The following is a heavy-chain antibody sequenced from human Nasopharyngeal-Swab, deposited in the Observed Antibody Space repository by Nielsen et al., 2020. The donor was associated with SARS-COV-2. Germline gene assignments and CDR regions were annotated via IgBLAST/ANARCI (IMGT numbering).Heavy chain of an antibody. Sequence: RQPPGKGLEWIGYIYYSGSTNYNPSLKSRVTISVDTSKNQFSLKLSSVTAADTAVYYCARVEYSSSSVWFDPWGQGTLVTVSS. CDR2: IYYSGST. V-gene: IGHV4-59*01. CDR3: ARVEYSSSSVWFDP. D-gene: IGHD6-6*01. J-gene: IGHJ5*02.